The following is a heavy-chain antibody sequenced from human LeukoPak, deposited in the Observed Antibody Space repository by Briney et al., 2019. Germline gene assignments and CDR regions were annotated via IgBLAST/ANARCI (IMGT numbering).Heavy chain of an antibody. CDR3: ARTRITGKFAG. Sequence: SETLSLTCAVYGGSFRGHYWSWIRQPPGKGLEWIGEINHSGTSNYNPSLKSRVTISVDTSKNQFSLKVNSVTAADTALYYCARTRITGKFAGWDQGALVTVSP. D-gene: IGHD1-14*01. V-gene: IGHV4-34*01. CDR1: GGSFRGHY. J-gene: IGHJ4*02. CDR2: INHSGTS.